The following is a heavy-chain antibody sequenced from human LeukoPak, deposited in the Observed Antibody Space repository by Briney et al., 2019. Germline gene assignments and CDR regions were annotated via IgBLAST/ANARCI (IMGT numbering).Heavy chain of an antibody. V-gene: IGHV4-39*07. Sequence: SETLSLTCTVSGGSISSNIYFWGWIRQTPEKGLEWIGNIYFSGATYYNPSLKSRVTISVDTSKNQFSLKLSSVTAADTAVYYCARGYNTITIFGVTYRSYFDYWGQGTLVTVSS. J-gene: IGHJ4*02. CDR2: IYFSGAT. CDR3: ARGYNTITIFGVTYRSYFDY. CDR1: GGSISSNIYF. D-gene: IGHD3-3*01.